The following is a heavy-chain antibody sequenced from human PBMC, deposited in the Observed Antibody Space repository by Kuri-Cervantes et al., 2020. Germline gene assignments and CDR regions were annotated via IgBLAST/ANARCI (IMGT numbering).Heavy chain of an antibody. CDR2: IYYSGST. D-gene: IGHD3-22*01. Sequence: SETLSLTCTVSGGSISSYYWSWIRQPPGKGLEWIGYIYYSGSTYYNPSLKSLVTISVDTSKNQFSLKLSSVTAADTAVYYCAREGYSDAFDIWGQGTMVTVSS. CDR3: AREGYSDAFDI. CDR1: GGSISSYY. V-gene: IGHV4-59*12. J-gene: IGHJ3*02.